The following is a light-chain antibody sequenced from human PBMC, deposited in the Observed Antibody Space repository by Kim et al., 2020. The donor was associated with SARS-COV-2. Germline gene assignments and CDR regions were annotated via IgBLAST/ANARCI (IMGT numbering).Light chain of an antibody. CDR3: QQRRTCPLT. V-gene: IGKV3-11*01. CDR1: QRIGDW. J-gene: IGKJ4*01. CDR2: YAS. Sequence: SFSREGATFSCRASQRIGDWLVWYHQRAGHPARLLIYYASTSATGIPARFSGSGSATVFTLPTSSLVPEDFAVYYCQQRRTCPLTFGGGTKVDIK.